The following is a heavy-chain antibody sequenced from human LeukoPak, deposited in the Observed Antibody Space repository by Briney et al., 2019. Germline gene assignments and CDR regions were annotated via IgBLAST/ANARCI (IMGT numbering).Heavy chain of an antibody. CDR1: GFTFSSYE. J-gene: IGHJ4*02. D-gene: IGHD5-12*01. V-gene: IGHV3-48*03. Sequence: PGGSLRLSCAASGFTFSSYEMNWVRQAPGKGLEWVSYISSSGSTIYYADSVKGRFTISRDNAKNSLYLQMNSLRAEDTAVYYCARGGGRYSGYDETGSFGYWGQGTLVTVSS. CDR3: ARGGGRYSGYDETGSFGY. CDR2: ISSSGSTI.